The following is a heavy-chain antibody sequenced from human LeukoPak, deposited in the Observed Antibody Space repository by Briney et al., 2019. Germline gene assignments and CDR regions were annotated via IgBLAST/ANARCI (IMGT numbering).Heavy chain of an antibody. J-gene: IGHJ4*02. CDR1: GGSISSYY. V-gene: IGHV4-59*01. CDR2: IYYSGST. Sequence: SETLSLTCTVSGGSISSYYWSWIRQPPGKGLEWIGYIYYSGSTNYNPSLKSRVTISVDTSKNQFSLKLSSVTAADTAVYYCARGPAYYDFWSGYYDFDYWGQGTLVTVSS. D-gene: IGHD3-3*01. CDR3: ARGPAYYDFWSGYYDFDY.